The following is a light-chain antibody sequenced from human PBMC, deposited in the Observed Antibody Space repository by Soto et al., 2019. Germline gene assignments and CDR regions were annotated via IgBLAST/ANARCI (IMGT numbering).Light chain of an antibody. CDR3: SSHTRSSTYV. V-gene: IGLV2-14*01. CDR1: SSDVGAYNY. Sequence: QSVLTQPASVSGSPGQSITISCTGTSSDVGAYNYVSWYQQHPVKAPKLIIYEVNNRPSGVSNRFSGSKSGNTASLTISGLQAEDEADYYCSSHTRSSTYVXGTGTKVTV. J-gene: IGLJ1*01. CDR2: EVN.